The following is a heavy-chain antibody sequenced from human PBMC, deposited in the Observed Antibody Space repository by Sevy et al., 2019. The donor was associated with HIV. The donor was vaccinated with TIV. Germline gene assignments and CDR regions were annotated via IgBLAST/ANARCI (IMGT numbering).Heavy chain of an antibody. CDR2: IKKDGSEK. J-gene: IGHJ6*02. CDR3: ARDCSSTSCLWGLDV. Sequence: GGSLRLPCAVSGFTFSTYWMSWVRQAPGKGLEWVANIKKDGSEKYYVDSVKGRFTISRDNAKNSLYLQMNSLRVEDTALYYCARDCSSTSCLWGLDVWGQGTSVTVSS. V-gene: IGHV3-7*03. D-gene: IGHD2-2*01. CDR1: GFTFSTYW.